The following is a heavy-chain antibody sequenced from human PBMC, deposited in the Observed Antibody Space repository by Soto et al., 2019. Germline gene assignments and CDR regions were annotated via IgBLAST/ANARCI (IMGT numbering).Heavy chain of an antibody. V-gene: IGHV4-30-2*01. CDR1: GAPITSGAYS. CDR2: IYQSGST. J-gene: IGHJ5*02. Sequence: QLQLRESGSGLVKPSQTLSLTCTVSGAPITSGAYSWSWIRQPPGKGLEWIGFIYQSGSTHYNPSPKSRVTTSVDRSKNHFSLQLTSLTAADTAVYYCARDMSGCSSSDCYLSGWFDPWGPGTLVTVSS. D-gene: IGHD2-21*02. CDR3: ARDMSGCSSSDCYLSGWFDP.